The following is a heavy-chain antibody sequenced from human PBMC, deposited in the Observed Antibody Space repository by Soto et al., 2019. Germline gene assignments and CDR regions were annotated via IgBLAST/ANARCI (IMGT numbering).Heavy chain of an antibody. Sequence: LSLTCNVSGGSISNYYWTWVRQSLEKGLEWIGYMYYNGNINYNPSLKSRVTISIDTSKNQFSLTLKSVTAADTAVYYCASGGNWFDPWGQGVLVTVS. CDR3: ASGGNWFDP. V-gene: IGHV4-59*01. CDR2: MYYNGNI. CDR1: GGSISNYY. D-gene: IGHD3-16*01. J-gene: IGHJ5*02.